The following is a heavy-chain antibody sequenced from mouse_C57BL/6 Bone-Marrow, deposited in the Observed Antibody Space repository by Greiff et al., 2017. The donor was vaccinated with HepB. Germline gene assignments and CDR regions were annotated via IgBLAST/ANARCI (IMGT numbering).Heavy chain of an antibody. CDR2: IHPNSGST. Sequence: QVQLQQPGAELVKPGASVKLSCKASGYTFTSYWMHWVKQRPGQGLEWIGMIHPNSGSTNYNEKFKSKATLTVDKSSGTAYMQLSSLTSEDSAVYYCARSDWRITTVYWGQGTTLTVSS. J-gene: IGHJ2*01. CDR1: GYTFTSYW. CDR3: ARSDWRITTVY. D-gene: IGHD1-1*01. V-gene: IGHV1-64*01.